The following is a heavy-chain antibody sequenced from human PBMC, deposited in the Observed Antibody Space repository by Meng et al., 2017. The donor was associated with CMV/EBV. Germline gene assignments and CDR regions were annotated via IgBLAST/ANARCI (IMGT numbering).Heavy chain of an antibody. CDR1: GGSISSSSYY. J-gene: IGHJ6*02. CDR3: ARGYSSSSVRYSSGWYGSYYYYGMDV. CDR2: IYYSGST. D-gene: IGHD6-19*01. V-gene: IGHV4-39*07. Sequence: GSLRLSCTVSGGSISSSSYYWGWIRQPPGKGLEWIGSIYYSGSTYYNPSLKSRVTISVDTSKNQFSLKLSSVTAADTAVYYCARGYSSSSVRYSSGWYGSYYYYGMDVWGQGTTVTVSS.